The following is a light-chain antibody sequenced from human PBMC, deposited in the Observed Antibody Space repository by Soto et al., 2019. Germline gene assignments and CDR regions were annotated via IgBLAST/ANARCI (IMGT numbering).Light chain of an antibody. Sequence: QSVLTQPPSASGTPGQRVTISCSGGSSNIGTNSVNWYQQLPGRAPKLLIYNNDLRPSGVPDRFSGSKSGTSASLAISGLQSEDEADYYSAAWDDSLNGFYVFGIGTKVTVL. J-gene: IGLJ1*01. V-gene: IGLV1-44*01. CDR1: SSNIGTNS. CDR2: NND. CDR3: AAWDDSLNGFYV.